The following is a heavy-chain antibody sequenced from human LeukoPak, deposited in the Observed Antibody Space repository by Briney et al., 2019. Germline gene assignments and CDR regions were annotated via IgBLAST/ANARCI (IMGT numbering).Heavy chain of an antibody. D-gene: IGHD3-10*01. Sequence: GGSLRLSCAASGFTFDDYAMHWVRQAPGKGLEWVSGISWNSGSIGYADSVKGRFTISRDNAKNSLYLQMNSLRAEDTAVYYCAREGITMVRGVFDYWGQGTLVTVSS. CDR3: AREGITMVRGVFDY. CDR2: ISWNSGSI. J-gene: IGHJ4*02. CDR1: GFTFDDYA. V-gene: IGHV3-9*01.